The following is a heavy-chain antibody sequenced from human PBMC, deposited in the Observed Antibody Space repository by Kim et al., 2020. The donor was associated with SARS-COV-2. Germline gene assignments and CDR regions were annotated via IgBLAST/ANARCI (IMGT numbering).Heavy chain of an antibody. CDR1: GFTFTDYA. Sequence: GGSLRLSCAASGFTFTDYAMHWVRQAPGKGLEWVAVVSKDGRHKAYADSLKGRFTISKDNSKNTRYLQIDSLGSDDTAVYYCARDIHWLVEYWGQGTLVTVPS. D-gene: IGHD6-19*01. CDR2: VSKDGRHK. V-gene: IGHV3-30*14. CDR3: ARDIHWLVEY. J-gene: IGHJ4*02.